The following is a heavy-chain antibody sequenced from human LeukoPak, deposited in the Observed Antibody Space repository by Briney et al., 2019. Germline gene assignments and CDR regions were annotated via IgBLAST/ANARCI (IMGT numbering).Heavy chain of an antibody. V-gene: IGHV3-9*01. J-gene: IGHJ4*02. D-gene: IGHD3-3*01. Sequence: GGSLRLSCAASGFTFDDYAMHWVRQAPGKGLEWVSGISWNSGSIGYADSVKGRFTISRDNAKNSPYLQMNSLRAEDTALYYCARDTDFWSGYFDYWGQGTLVTVSS. CDR2: ISWNSGSI. CDR1: GFTFDDYA. CDR3: ARDTDFWSGYFDY.